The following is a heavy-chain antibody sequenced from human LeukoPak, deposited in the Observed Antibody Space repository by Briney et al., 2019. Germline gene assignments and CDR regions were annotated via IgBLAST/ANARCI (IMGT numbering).Heavy chain of an antibody. CDR1: GFTFSSYA. CDR3: ARGSWELLDY. D-gene: IGHD1-26*01. V-gene: IGHV3-30*04. CDR2: ISYDGSNK. J-gene: IGHJ4*02. Sequence: GRSLRLSCAASGFTFSSYAMHWVRQAPGKGLEWVAVISYDGSNKYYADSVKGRFTISRDNSKNTLYLQMNSLRAEDTAVYYCARGSWELLDYWGQGTLVTVSS.